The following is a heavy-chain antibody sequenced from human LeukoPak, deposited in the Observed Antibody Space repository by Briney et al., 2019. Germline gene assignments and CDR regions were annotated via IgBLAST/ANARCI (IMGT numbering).Heavy chain of an antibody. CDR1: GFSFSRYW. J-gene: IGHJ4*02. V-gene: IGHV3-74*03. CDR3: ARESAIVRVPFDN. D-gene: IGHD1-26*01. Sequence: PGGSLRLSCAASGFSFSRYWMHWVRQTPGKGLVWVSRINSDGSSSTHADSVKGRFTISRDNAKNILYLQLNSLRAEDTAVYYCARESAIVRVPFDNWGQGTLVTVSS. CDR2: INSDGSSS.